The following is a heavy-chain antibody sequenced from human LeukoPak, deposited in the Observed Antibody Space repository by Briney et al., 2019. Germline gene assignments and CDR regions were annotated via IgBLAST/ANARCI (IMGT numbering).Heavy chain of an antibody. Sequence: PSETLSLTCAVYGGSFSGYYWSWIRQPPGKGLEWMGEINHSGSTNYNPSLKSRVTISVDTSKNQFSLKLSSVTAADTAVYYCARHLGYCSSTSCYNYYFDYWGQGTLVTVSS. V-gene: IGHV4-34*01. D-gene: IGHD2-2*02. CDR3: ARHLGYCSSTSCYNYYFDY. CDR2: INHSGST. J-gene: IGHJ4*02. CDR1: GGSFSGYY.